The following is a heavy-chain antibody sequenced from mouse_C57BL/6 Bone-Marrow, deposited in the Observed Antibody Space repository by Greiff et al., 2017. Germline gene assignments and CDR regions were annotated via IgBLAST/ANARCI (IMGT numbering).Heavy chain of an antibody. D-gene: IGHD1-1*01. J-gene: IGHJ3*01. Sequence: QVQLQQPGAELVKPGASVKMSCKASGYTFTSYWITWVKQRPGQGLEWIGDIYPGSGSTYYHEKFKSKATLTVDKSSSTAYMQLSSLTSEDSAVYYCARMATVVGEGCAYWGQGTLVTVSA. CDR3: ARMATVVGEGCAY. CDR1: GYTFTSYW. CDR2: IYPGSGST. V-gene: IGHV1-55*01.